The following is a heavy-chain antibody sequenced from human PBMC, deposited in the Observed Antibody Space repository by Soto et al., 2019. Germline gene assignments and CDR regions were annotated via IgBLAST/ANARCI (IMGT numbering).Heavy chain of an antibody. CDR3: ARVLRGWFDP. V-gene: IGHV4-4*02. CDR2: ISHSGIT. Sequence: SETLSLTCAVSGGSSTSANWWTWVRQPPGGGLEWIGEISHSGITNYKASLKSRVTMSVDKTKNDVSLKLTSVTAADTAVYYCARVLRGWFDPWGQGTPVTVSS. J-gene: IGHJ5*02. CDR1: GGSSTSANW.